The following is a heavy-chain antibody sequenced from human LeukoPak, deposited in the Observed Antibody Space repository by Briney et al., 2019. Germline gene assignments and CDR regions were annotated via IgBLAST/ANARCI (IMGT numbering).Heavy chain of an antibody. D-gene: IGHD1-26*01. CDR2: ISYDGNHQ. CDR1: EFTFSSYA. J-gene: IGHJ6*02. Sequence: PGGSLLLSCASSEFTFSSYAMRWTGQAPGKGLEWAAVISYDGNHQYYADSVKGRVTTSRDNYKNTLYLQMNRLRAEDTAVYYCAKELIRSYPSDDYYYGMDVWGQGPTVTVS. V-gene: IGHV3-30*18. CDR3: AKELIRSYPSDDYYYGMDV.